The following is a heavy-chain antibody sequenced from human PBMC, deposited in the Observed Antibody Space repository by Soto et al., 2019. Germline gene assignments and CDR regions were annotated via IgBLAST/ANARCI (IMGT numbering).Heavy chain of an antibody. CDR2: ISAFKGNT. J-gene: IGHJ4*02. CDR3: ARGGSSRYGVDS. V-gene: IGHV1-18*01. D-gene: IGHD6-13*01. CDR1: GYTFTSYG. Sequence: VPLVQSGAEVKEPGASVKVSCKASGYTFTSYGISWVRQAPGQGLEWMGWISAFKGNTNYAQKLQGRVTMTTDTSTRTAYMELRRLRCDDTAVYYCARGGSSRYGVDSWGQGSLVTVSS.